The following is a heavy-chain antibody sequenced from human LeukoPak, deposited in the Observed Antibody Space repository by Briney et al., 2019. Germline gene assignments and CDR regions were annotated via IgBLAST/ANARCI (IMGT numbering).Heavy chain of an antibody. CDR3: AKDSVYYGSGSPIGH. CDR2: ISGSGGST. Sequence: PGGSLRLSCAASGFTFSSYAMSWVRQAPGKGLEWVSAISGSGGSTYYADSVKGRFTISRDNSKNTLYLQMNSLGAEDTAVYYCAKDSVYYGSGSPIGHWGQGTLVTVSS. J-gene: IGHJ4*02. D-gene: IGHD3-10*01. CDR1: GFTFSSYA. V-gene: IGHV3-23*01.